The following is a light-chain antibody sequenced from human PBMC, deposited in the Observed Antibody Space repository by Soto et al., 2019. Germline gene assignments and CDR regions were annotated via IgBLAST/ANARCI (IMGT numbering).Light chain of an antibody. CDR2: AAS. CDR3: QQSYSTPYT. V-gene: IGKV1-39*01. Sequence: DIPMTQSPSSLSASVGDRVTITCRVSQSFSIYLNWYQQKPGKAPKLLIYAASSLQSGVPSRFSGSGSGTDFTLTISSLQPEDFATYYCQQSYSTPYTFGPGTKLEIK. CDR1: QSFSIY. J-gene: IGKJ2*01.